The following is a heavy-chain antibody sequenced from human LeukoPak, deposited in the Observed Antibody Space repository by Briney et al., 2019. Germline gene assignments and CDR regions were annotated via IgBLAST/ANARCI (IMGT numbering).Heavy chain of an antibody. J-gene: IGHJ4*02. CDR1: GFTLSDYY. V-gene: IGHV3-11*04. CDR2: TSSYGTTK. Sequence: GGSLRLSCAASGFTLSDYYMSWIRQAPGKGLEWVSYTSSYGTTKHYADSVRGRFTISRDNTRNSLYLQMNSLRAEDTAIYYCARDGEGVLGFDYWGQGTLVTVSS. D-gene: IGHD2-8*02. CDR3: ARDGEGVLGFDY.